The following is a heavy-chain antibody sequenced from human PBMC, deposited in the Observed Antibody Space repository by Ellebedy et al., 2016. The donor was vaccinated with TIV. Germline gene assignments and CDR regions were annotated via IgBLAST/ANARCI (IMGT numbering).Heavy chain of an antibody. V-gene: IGHV4-34*01. J-gene: IGHJ6*04. CDR3: ARVDVVEDV. CDR1: GGSFSGYY. CDR2: INHSGST. Sequence: SETLSLTXAVYGGSFSGYYWSWIRQPPGKGLEWIGEINHSGSTNYNPSLKSRVTISVDTSKNQFSLKLSSVTAADTAVYYCARVDVVEDVWGKGTTATVSS. D-gene: IGHD2-15*01.